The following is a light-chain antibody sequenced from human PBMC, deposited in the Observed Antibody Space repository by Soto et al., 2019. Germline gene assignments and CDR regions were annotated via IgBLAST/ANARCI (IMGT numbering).Light chain of an antibody. CDR3: QQYNNWPPT. CDR1: QSVSSN. Sequence: EIVMTQSPATLSVSPGERATLSCRASQSVSSNLAWYQQKPGQAPRLLIYGASTRATGIPARFSGSGSGTEFPPTISSLQSEDFAVYYCQQYNNWPPTLGQGTKVKIK. J-gene: IGKJ1*01. CDR2: GAS. V-gene: IGKV3-15*01.